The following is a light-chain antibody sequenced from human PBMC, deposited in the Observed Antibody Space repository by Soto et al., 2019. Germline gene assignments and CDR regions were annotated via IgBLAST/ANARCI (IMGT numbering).Light chain of an antibody. CDR3: SSYTSSSTDV. Sequence: QSVLTQPASVSGSPGQSITISCTGTSSDVGSYNLVSWYQQHPGKVPQLMIYEGTKRPSGVSNRFSGSKSGNTASLTISGLQAEDEADYYCSSYTSSSTDVFGTGTKLTVL. CDR1: SSDVGSYNL. CDR2: EGT. J-gene: IGLJ1*01. V-gene: IGLV2-14*02.